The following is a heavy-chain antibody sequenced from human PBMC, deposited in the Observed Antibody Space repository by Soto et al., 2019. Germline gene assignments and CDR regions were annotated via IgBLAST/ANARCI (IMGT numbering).Heavy chain of an antibody. CDR2: IYYRGST. D-gene: IGHD2-15*01. CDR3: ARHGLVTIAVSTRFDP. V-gene: IGHV4-39*01. Sequence: QLQLQESGPGLVKPSETLSLTCTVSGGSISSSSYYWGWIRQPPGKGLEWIGSIYYRGSTYYNPSLKSRVTISVDTSKNRFSLKLSSVTAADTAVYYCARHGLVTIAVSTRFDPWGQGTLVTVSS. J-gene: IGHJ5*02. CDR1: GGSISSSSYY.